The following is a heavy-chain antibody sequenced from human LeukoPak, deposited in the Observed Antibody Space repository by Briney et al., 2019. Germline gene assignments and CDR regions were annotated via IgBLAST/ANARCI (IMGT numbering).Heavy chain of an antibody. CDR3: ARELYYDILTGLGNAFDI. D-gene: IGHD3-9*01. Sequence: PSETLSLTCAFNGGSFSGYYWSWIREPPGKVLEWIGEINHSGSTNYNPSLKSRVTISVDTSKNQFSLKLSSVTAADTAVYYCARELYYDILTGLGNAFDIWGQGTMVTVSS. CDR2: INHSGST. J-gene: IGHJ3*02. CDR1: GGSFSGYY. V-gene: IGHV4-34*01.